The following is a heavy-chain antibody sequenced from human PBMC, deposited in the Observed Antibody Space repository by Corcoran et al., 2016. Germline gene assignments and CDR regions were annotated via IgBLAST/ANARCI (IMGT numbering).Heavy chain of an antibody. J-gene: IGHJ4*02. CDR2: IIPIFGTA. V-gene: IGHV1-69*06. Sequence: QVQLVQSGAEVKKPGSSVKVSCKASGGTFSSYAISWVRQAPGQGLEWMGGIIPIFGTANFAQKFQGRVTITADKSTNIAYMELNSLRAEDTAVYYGAREWAVAGRTYFDCWGQGTLVTVSS. D-gene: IGHD1-1*01. CDR1: GGTFSSYA. CDR3: AREWAVAGRTYFDC.